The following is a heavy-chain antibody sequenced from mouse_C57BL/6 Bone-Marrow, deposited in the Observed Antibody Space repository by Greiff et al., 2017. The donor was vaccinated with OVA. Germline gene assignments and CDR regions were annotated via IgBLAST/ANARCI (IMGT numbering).Heavy chain of an antibody. V-gene: IGHV1-54*01. J-gene: IGHJ2*01. Sequence: VKLQESGAELVRPGTSVKVSCKASGYAFTNYLIEWVKQRPGQGLEWIGVINPGSGGTTYNEKFKGKATLTADKSSSTAYMQLSSLTSEDSAVYFCARESNWEYYFDYWGQGTTLTVSS. CDR3: ARESNWEYYFDY. D-gene: IGHD4-1*01. CDR2: INPGSGGT. CDR1: GYAFTNYL.